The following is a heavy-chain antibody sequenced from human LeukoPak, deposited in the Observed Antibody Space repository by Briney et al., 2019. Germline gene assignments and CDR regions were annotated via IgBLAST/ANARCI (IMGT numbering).Heavy chain of an antibody. CDR1: GFTFSSYA. D-gene: IGHD5-12*01. CDR2: ISASADDT. J-gene: IGHJ5*02. Sequence: GGSLRLSCAASGFTFSSYAMSWVRQAPGKGLEWVSAISASADDTYHADSVKGRFTVSRDNSRSTLYLQMNSLRAEDTAVYYCATGAGGYGRDDTWGQGTLVTVSS. V-gene: IGHV3-23*01. CDR3: ATGAGGYGRDDT.